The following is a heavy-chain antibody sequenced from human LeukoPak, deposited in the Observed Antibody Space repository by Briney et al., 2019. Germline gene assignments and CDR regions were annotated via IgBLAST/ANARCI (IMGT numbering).Heavy chain of an antibody. CDR1: GYTFNDYY. J-gene: IGHJ3*02. Sequence: APVKVSCKASGYTFNDYYMHWVRQAPGQGLEWMGRINPDSGGTDYAQKFQGRVTMTRDTSITTTYMDLSRLRSDDTAVYYCAAFLLQQINVFGIWGQGTMVAVSS. CDR3: AAFLLQQINVFGI. D-gene: IGHD1-1*01. CDR2: INPDSGGT. V-gene: IGHV1-2*02.